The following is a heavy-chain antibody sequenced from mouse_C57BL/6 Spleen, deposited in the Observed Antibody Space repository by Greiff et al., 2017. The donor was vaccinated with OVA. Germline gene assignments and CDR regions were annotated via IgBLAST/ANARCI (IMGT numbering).Heavy chain of an antibody. V-gene: IGHV5-4*01. CDR3: ARDPTMITTGYFDV. D-gene: IGHD2-4*01. J-gene: IGHJ1*03. CDR2: ISDGGSYT. CDR1: GFTFSSYA. Sequence: EVQLVESGGGLVKPGGSLKLSCAASGFTFSSYAMSWVRQTPEKRLEWVATISDGGSYTYYPDNVKGRFTISRDNAKNNLYLQMSHLKSEDTAMYYCARDPTMITTGYFDVWGTGTTVTVSS.